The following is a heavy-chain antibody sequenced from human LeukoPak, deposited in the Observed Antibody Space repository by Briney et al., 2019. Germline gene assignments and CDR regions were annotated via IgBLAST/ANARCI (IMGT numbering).Heavy chain of an antibody. J-gene: IGHJ3*02. Sequence: PETLSLTCAVYGGSFSGYYWSWIRQPPGKGLEWIGEINHSGSTNYNPSLKSRVTISVDTSKNQFSLKLSSVTAADTAVYYCARGRGDYVWGSYRSSGAFDIWGQGTMVTVSS. V-gene: IGHV4-34*01. CDR1: GGSFSGYY. D-gene: IGHD3-16*02. CDR3: ARGRGDYVWGSYRSSGAFDI. CDR2: INHSGST.